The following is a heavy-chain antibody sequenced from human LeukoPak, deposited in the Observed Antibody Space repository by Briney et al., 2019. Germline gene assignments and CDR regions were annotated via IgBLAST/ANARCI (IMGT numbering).Heavy chain of an antibody. CDR1: GYTFTGYY. V-gene: IGHV1-2*02. CDR2: INPNSGGT. CDR3: ATAEDFDY. J-gene: IGHJ4*02. Sequence: GASVKVSCKASGYTFTGYYMHWGRQAPGQGLEWMGWINPNSGGTNYAQKFQGRVTMTRDPSISTAYLQLSRLRSDDTAVYYCATAEDFDYWRQGTLVTVSS.